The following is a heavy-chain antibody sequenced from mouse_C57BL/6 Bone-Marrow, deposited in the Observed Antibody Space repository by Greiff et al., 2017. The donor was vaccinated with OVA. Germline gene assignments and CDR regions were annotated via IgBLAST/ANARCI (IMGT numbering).Heavy chain of an antibody. V-gene: IGHV3-6*01. J-gene: IGHJ4*01. CDR2: ISYDGSN. CDR3: ARGGCEEMDY. CDR1: GYSITSGYY. Sequence: DVQLVESGPGLVKPSQSLSLTCSVTGYSITSGYYWNWIRQFPGNKLEWMGYISYDGSNNYNPSLKNRISITRDTSTNQCFLKLNSVTTEDTATYACARGGCEEMDYWGQGTSVTVSS.